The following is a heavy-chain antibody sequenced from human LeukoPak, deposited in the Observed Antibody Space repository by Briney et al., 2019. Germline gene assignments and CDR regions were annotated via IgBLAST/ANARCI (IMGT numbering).Heavy chain of an antibody. D-gene: IGHD3-10*01. CDR2: IYYSGST. CDR1: GGSISSGGYY. Sequence: SETLSLTCTVSGGSISSGGYYWSWIRQHPGKGLEWIGYIYYSGSTYYNPSLKSRVTISVDTSKNQFSLKLSSVTAADTAVYYCARDGGVTMVRGALFGPWRVRLDYWGQGTLVTVSS. V-gene: IGHV4-31*03. J-gene: IGHJ4*02. CDR3: ARDGGVTMVRGALFGPWRVRLDY.